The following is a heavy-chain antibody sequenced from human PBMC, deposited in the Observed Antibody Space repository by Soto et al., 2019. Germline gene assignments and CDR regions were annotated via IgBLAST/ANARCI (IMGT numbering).Heavy chain of an antibody. J-gene: IGHJ5*02. Sequence: SETLSLTCSVSGGTISCYCWTWIRQPAGKGLEWIGRIYSSGNTKYNPSLQSRVTMSLDTSNNQFSLRLTSVTAADTAVYYCARGQRFSDWFDPWGQGTLVTVSS. CDR3: ARGQRFSDWFDP. CDR2: IYSSGNT. D-gene: IGHD3-3*01. V-gene: IGHV4-4*07. CDR1: GGTISCYC.